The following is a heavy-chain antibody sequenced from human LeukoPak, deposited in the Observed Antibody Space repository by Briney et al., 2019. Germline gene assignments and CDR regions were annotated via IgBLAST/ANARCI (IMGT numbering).Heavy chain of an antibody. CDR3: ARALYGDYYYYGMDV. V-gene: IGHV3-23*01. CDR2: ISGSGGST. Sequence: GGSLRLSCAASGFTFSSYAMSWVRQAPGKGLEWVSAISGSGGSTYYADSVKGRFTISRDNSKNTLYLQMNSLRAEDTAVYYCARALYGDYYYYGMDVWGQGTTVTVSS. CDR1: GFTFSSYA. D-gene: IGHD4-17*01. J-gene: IGHJ6*02.